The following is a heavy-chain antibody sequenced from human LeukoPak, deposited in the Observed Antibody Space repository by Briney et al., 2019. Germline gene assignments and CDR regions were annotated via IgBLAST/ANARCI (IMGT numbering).Heavy chain of an antibody. J-gene: IGHJ6*03. CDR3: ARDRGSSSSNLAYYYYYMDV. D-gene: IGHD6-6*01. Sequence: PGGSLRLSCAASGFTFSSYWMHWVRQAPGKGLVWVSRINTDGSSTSYADSVKGRFTISRDNAKNTPYLQMNSLRAEDTAVYYCARDRGSSSSNLAYYYYYMDVWGKGTTVTVSS. V-gene: IGHV3-74*01. CDR2: INTDGSST. CDR1: GFTFSSYW.